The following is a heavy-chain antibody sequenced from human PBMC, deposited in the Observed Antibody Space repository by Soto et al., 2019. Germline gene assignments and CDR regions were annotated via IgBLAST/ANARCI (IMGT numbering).Heavy chain of an antibody. CDR2: INPSGGST. CDR1: GYTFTSYY. V-gene: IGHV1-46*01. CDR3: ARVQRYDILTGSLCPFDY. J-gene: IGHJ4*02. Sequence: QVQLVQSGAEVKKPGASVKVSCKASGYTFTSYYMHWVRQAPGQGLEWMGIINPSGGSTSYAQKFQGRVTMTSDTSTSTVYMELSSLRSEDTAVYYCARVQRYDILTGSLCPFDYWGQGTLVTVSS. D-gene: IGHD3-9*01.